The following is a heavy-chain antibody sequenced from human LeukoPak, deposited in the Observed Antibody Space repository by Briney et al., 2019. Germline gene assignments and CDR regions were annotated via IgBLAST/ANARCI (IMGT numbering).Heavy chain of an antibody. CDR1: GGSFSGYY. CDR3: ARDRPNYYGSGSYSRRLDP. D-gene: IGHD3-10*01. V-gene: IGHV4-34*01. J-gene: IGHJ5*02. CDR2: VNHSGST. Sequence: SETLSLTCAVYGGSFSGYYWSWIRQPPGKGLEWIGEVNHSGSTNYNPSLKSRVTISVDTSKNQFSLKLSSVTAADTAVYYCARDRPNYYGSGSYSRRLDPWGQGTLVTVSS.